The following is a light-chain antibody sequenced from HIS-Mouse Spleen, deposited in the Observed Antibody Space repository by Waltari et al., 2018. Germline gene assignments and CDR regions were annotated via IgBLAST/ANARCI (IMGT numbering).Light chain of an antibody. CDR2: DDS. V-gene: IGLV3-21*03. CDR1: NIGSKS. CDR3: QVWDSSSDHVV. J-gene: IGLJ2*01. Sequence: SYVLTQPPSVSVAPGKTARITCGGNNIGSKSVHLYQPKPGQATVLVVYDDSDRPSGSPERFSGSNSGNTATLTISRVEAGDEADYYCQVWDSSSDHVVFGGGTKLTVL.